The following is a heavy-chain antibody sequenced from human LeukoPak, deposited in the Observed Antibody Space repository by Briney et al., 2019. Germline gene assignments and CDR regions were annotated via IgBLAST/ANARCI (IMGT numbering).Heavy chain of an antibody. Sequence: PGESLRLSCAASGFAFSGYTMSWVRQAPGQGLEWVSSINGGSTYIYYADSLKGRFTVSRDNAKSSVSLQMNSLGAEDTSVYYCVREGRFLDYWGQGTLVTVSS. D-gene: IGHD3-3*01. CDR3: VREGRFLDY. V-gene: IGHV3-21*01. CDR1: GFAFSGYT. J-gene: IGHJ4*02. CDR2: INGGSTYI.